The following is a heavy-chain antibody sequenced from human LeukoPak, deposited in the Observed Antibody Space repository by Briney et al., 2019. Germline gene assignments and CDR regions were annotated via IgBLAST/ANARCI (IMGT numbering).Heavy chain of an antibody. CDR1: GDSISSATHY. CDR2: VYTTGST. CDR3: AREREIAVAGTAPFDY. D-gene: IGHD6-19*01. V-gene: IGHV4-61*02. Sequence: KPSQTLSLTCSVSGDSISSATHYWSWIRQPAGKGLEWIVRVYTTGSTNYNPSLKSRVSISVDTSKKQFSLNVTSVTAADTAVYYCAREREIAVAGTAPFDYWGQGTLVTVSS. J-gene: IGHJ4*02.